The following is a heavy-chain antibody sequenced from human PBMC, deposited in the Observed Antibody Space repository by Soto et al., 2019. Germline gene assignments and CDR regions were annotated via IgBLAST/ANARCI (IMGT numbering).Heavy chain of an antibody. CDR2: INPNSGGT. CDR1: GYTFTGYY. Sequence: ASVKVSCKASGYTFTGYYMHWVRQAPGQGLEWMGWINPNSGGTNYAQKFQGWVTMTRDTSISTAYMELSRLRSDDTAVYYCARGLGCSSTSCYGWFDPWGQGTLVTVSS. CDR3: ARGLGCSSTSCYGWFDP. V-gene: IGHV1-2*04. J-gene: IGHJ5*02. D-gene: IGHD2-2*01.